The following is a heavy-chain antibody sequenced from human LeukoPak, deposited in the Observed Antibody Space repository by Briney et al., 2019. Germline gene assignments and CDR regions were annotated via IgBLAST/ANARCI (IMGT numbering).Heavy chain of an antibody. V-gene: IGHV5-51*01. D-gene: IGHD3-10*01. CDR3: ARHSGSLS. J-gene: IGHJ4*02. CDR2: IYPGDSDT. CDR1: GYNFTTYW. Sequence: PGKSLKISCQASGYNFTTYWISWVPQMPGKGLEWMGIIYPGDSDTRYSPSFQGQVTISADKPIHTAYLQWNTLQASDTAIYYCARHSGSLSWGQGTLVTVSS.